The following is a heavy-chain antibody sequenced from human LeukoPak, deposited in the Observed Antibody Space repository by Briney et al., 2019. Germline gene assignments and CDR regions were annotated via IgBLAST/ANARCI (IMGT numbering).Heavy chain of an antibody. V-gene: IGHV3-23*01. D-gene: IGHD2-2*01. CDR3: AKEYCSSTSCLPVDY. J-gene: IGHJ4*02. CDR2: ISGSGGST. Sequence: GGSLRLSCAASGFTLSSYAMSWVRQAPGKGLEWVSAISGSGGSTYYADSVKGRFTISRDNSKNTLYLQMNSLRAEDTAVYYCAKEYCSSTSCLPVDYWGQGTLVTVSS. CDR1: GFTLSSYA.